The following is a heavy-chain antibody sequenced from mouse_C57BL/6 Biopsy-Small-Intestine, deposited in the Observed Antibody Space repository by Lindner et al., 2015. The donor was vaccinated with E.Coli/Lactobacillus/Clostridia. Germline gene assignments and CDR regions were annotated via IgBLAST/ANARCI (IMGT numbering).Heavy chain of an antibody. J-gene: IGHJ4*01. Sequence: VQLQESGGDLAKPGGSLKLSCAASGFTFNIYGMSWVRQTPDKRLEWVATISSGGSYTYYPDSVKGRFTISRDNAKNTLYLQMSSLKPEDSALYYCTVVALYNYAMDYWGQGTSVTVSS. CDR1: GFTFNIYG. D-gene: IGHD1-1*01. CDR3: TVVALYNYAMDY. V-gene: IGHV5-6*01. CDR2: ISSGGSYT.